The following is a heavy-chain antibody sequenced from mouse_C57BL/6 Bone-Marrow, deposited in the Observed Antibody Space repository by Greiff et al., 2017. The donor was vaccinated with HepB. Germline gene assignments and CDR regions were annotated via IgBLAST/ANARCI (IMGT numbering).Heavy chain of an antibody. V-gene: IGHV5-9-1*02. D-gene: IGHD3-2*02. CDR3: TRGQRRPCWFAY. J-gene: IGHJ3*01. CDR1: GFTFSSYA. CDR2: ISSGGDYI. Sequence: EVKLVESGEGLVKPGGSLKLSCAASGFTFSSYAMSWVRQTPEKRLEWVAYISSGGDYIYYADTVKGRFTISRDNARNTLYLQMSSLKSEDTAMYCCTRGQRRPCWFAYWGRGTRVTVSA.